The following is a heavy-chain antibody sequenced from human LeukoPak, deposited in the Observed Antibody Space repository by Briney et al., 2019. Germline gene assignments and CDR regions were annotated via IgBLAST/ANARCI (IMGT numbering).Heavy chain of an antibody. V-gene: IGHV3-7*01. Sequence: QAGGSLRLSCAASGFTFSSYWMSWVRQAPGKGLEWVANIKQDGSEKYYVDSVKGRFTISRDNAKNSLYLQMNSLRAEDTAVYYCANENYYGSGSYPDYWGQGTLVTVSS. CDR1: GFTFSSYW. CDR3: ANENYYGSGSYPDY. J-gene: IGHJ4*02. CDR2: IKQDGSEK. D-gene: IGHD3-10*01.